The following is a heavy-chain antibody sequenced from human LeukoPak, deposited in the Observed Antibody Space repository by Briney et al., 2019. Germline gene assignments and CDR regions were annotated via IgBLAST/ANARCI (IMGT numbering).Heavy chain of an antibody. V-gene: IGHV3-21*01. CDR1: GFTFSSYS. CDR3: SWDHTGKEDI. Sequence: GGSLRLPCAASGFTFSSYSMNWVRQAPGKGLEWVSSISSSSSYIYYADSVKGRFTISRDNAKNSLYLQMNSLRAEDTAVYYCSWDHTGKEDIWGQGTMVSVSS. D-gene: IGHD2-8*02. J-gene: IGHJ3*02. CDR2: ISSSSSYI.